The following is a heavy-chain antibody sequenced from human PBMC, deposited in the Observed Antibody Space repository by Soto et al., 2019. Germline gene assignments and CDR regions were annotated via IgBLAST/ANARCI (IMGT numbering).Heavy chain of an antibody. CDR2: ISWNSGSI. CDR1: GFTFEDFA. CDR3: AKTAPPYDSQGYYPFDI. J-gene: IGHJ3*02. D-gene: IGHD3-22*01. Sequence: EVKLVESGGDLVQPGRSLRLSCAASGFTFEDFAMHWVRQDPGKGLEWVSGISWNSGSIGYADPVKGRFTISRDNAKNSLYLEMNSLKTEDSALYYCAKTAPPYDSQGYYPFDIWGQGTLVSVSS. V-gene: IGHV3-9*01.